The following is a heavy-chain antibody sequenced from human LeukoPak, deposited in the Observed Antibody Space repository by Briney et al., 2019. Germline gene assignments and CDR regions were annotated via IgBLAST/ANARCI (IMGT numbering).Heavy chain of an antibody. CDR2: ISAYNGNT. CDR3: ARDIPPSYYYYGMDV. J-gene: IGHJ6*02. Sequence: ASVKVSCKASGYTFTGYYMHWVRQAPGQGLEWMGWISAYNGNTNYAQKLQGRVTMTTDTSTSTAYMELRSLRSDDTAVYYCARDIPPSYYYYGMDVWGQGTTVTVSS. CDR1: GYTFTGYY. D-gene: IGHD2-21*01. V-gene: IGHV1-18*04.